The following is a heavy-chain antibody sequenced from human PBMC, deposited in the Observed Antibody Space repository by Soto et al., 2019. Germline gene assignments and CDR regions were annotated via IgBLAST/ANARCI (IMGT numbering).Heavy chain of an antibody. Sequence: QMQLVQSGPEVRKPGTSVKVSCKASGFTFSSSSVQWVRQARGQRLEWIGWIVVGSGDTNYAQKFQEGVTITRDMSPTTAYMDLSSLRSEDTAVYYCAAERLLYGMGVWCQVTTVTVSS. V-gene: IGHV1-58*01. J-gene: IGHJ6*02. CDR1: GFTFSSSS. CDR2: IVVGSGDT. CDR3: AAERLLYGMGV.